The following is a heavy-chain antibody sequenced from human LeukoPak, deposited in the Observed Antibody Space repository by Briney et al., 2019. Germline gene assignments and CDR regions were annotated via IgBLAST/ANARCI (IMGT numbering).Heavy chain of an antibody. Sequence: SETQSLTCAVYGGSFSGYYWSWIRQPPGKGLEWIGEINHSGSTNYNPSLKSRVTISVDTSKNQFSLKLSSVTAADTAVYYCARLTYYDYVWGSYRYYFDYWGQGTLVTVSS. CDR2: INHSGST. CDR3: ARLTYYDYVWGSYRYYFDY. J-gene: IGHJ4*02. V-gene: IGHV4-34*01. CDR1: GGSFSGYY. D-gene: IGHD3-16*02.